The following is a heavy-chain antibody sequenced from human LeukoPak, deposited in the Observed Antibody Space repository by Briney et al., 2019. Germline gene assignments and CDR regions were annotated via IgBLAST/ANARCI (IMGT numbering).Heavy chain of an antibody. CDR2: IYYSGST. V-gene: IGHV4-39*01. CDR1: GGSISSSSYY. Sequence: PSETLSLTCTVSGGSISSSSYYWGWIRQPPGKGLEWIGSIYYSGSTYYNPSLKSRVTISVDTSKNQFSLKLSSVTAADTAVYYCARGSGYDGDYFDYWGQGTLVTVSS. J-gene: IGHJ4*02. D-gene: IGHD5-12*01. CDR3: ARGSGYDGDYFDY.